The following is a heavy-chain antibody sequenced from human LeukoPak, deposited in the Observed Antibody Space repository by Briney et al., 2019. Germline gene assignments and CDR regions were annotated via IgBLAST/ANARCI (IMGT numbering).Heavy chain of an antibody. J-gene: IGHJ4*02. V-gene: IGHV3-30*18. Sequence: PGGSLSLSCAASGFTFSDFVMHCVRHAPGKGLEWVAAISCDAQNKYFADSVKGRFTISRDSSKNTLYLQMNSLRPEDTAVYYRAKVWRADYISESYRGLDHWGQGTLVTVAS. CDR3: AKVWRADYISESYRGLDH. D-gene: IGHD3-16*02. CDR2: ISCDAQNK. CDR1: GFTFSDFV.